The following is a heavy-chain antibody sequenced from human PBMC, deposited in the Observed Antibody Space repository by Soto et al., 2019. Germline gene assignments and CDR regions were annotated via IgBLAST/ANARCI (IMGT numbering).Heavy chain of an antibody. V-gene: IGHV4-59*01. CDR3: ASSIAAAANDDWFDP. CDR1: GGSISSYY. CDR2: IYYSGST. D-gene: IGHD6-13*01. J-gene: IGHJ5*02. Sequence: SETLSLTCTVSGGSISSYYWSWIRQPPGKGLEWIGYIYYSGSTNYNPSLKSRVTISVDTSKNQFSLKLSSVTAADTAVYYCASSIAAAANDDWFDPWGQGTLVTVSS.